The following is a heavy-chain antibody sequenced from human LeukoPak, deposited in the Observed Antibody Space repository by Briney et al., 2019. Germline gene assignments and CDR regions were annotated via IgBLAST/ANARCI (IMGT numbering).Heavy chain of an antibody. CDR1: GGPFSSYY. D-gene: IGHD4-17*01. CDR3: ARKNYGDYVDY. V-gene: IGHV4-59*01. Sequence: PSETLSLTCTVSGGPFSSYYWSWIRQPPGKGLEWIGYIYYSGSTNYNPSLKSRVTISVDTSKNQFSLKLSSVTAADTAVYYCARKNYGDYVDYWGQGTLVTVSS. CDR2: IYYSGST. J-gene: IGHJ4*02.